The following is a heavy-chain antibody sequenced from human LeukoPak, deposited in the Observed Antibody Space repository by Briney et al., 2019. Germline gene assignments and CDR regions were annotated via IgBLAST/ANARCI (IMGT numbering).Heavy chain of an antibody. J-gene: IGHJ4*02. CDR3: ARDPGRIVGATPYFDY. CDR1: GYSISSPYY. CDR2: IYYSGST. Sequence: SETLSLTCTVSGYSISSPYYWGWIRQPPGKGLEWIGSIYYSGSTYYNPSLKSRVTISVDTSKNQFSLKLSSVTAADTAVYYCARDPGRIVGATPYFDYWGQGTLVTVSS. V-gene: IGHV4-38-2*02. D-gene: IGHD1-26*01.